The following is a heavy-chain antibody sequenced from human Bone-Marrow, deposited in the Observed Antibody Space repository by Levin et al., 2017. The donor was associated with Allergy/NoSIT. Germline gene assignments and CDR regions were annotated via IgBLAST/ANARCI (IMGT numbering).Heavy chain of an antibody. J-gene: IGHJ4*02. V-gene: IGHV3-9*01. CDR3: AKGLNWGSPNTFDG. CDR2: INWNRGII. CDR1: GFTFDDFA. D-gene: IGHD7-27*01. Sequence: LSLTCAASGFTFDDFAMHWVRQVPGKGLEWVSGINWNRGIIGYADSVKDRFTISRDNARNSLFLQMNSLGPEDTALYYCAKGLNWGSPNTFDGWGQGTLVTVSS.